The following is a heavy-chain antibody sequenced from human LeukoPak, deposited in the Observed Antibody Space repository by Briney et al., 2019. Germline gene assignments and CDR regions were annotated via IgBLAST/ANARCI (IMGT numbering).Heavy chain of an antibody. Sequence: ASVKVSCKASGYTFTSYGISWVRQAPGQGLEWMGWISAYNGITNYAQKLQGRVTMTTDTSTSTAYMELRSLRSDDTAVYYCARVAPNRRYCSGGTCLNSFDYWGQGTLVTVSS. CDR1: GYTFTSYG. CDR2: ISAYNGIT. J-gene: IGHJ4*02. CDR3: ARVAPNRRYCSGGTCLNSFDY. D-gene: IGHD2-15*01. V-gene: IGHV1-18*01.